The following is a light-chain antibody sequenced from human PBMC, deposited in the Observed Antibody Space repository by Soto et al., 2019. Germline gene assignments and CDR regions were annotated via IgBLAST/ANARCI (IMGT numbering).Light chain of an antibody. J-gene: IGLJ1*01. Sequence: QSVMTQPASVSGSPGQSITISCTGTRSDVGGYHYVSWYQHLPGKAPKHLIYEVSHRPSGVSNRFSGSKSCNTASLTISWFQAGDDSDDYCSSYSSSSALVFGSGTKVTVL. CDR3: SSYSSSSALV. CDR2: EVS. CDR1: RSDVGGYHY. V-gene: IGLV2-14*01.